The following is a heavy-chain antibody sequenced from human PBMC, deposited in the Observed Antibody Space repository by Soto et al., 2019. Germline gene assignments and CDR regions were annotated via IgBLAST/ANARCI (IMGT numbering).Heavy chain of an antibody. J-gene: IGHJ4*02. CDR3: ARAHDFWGGRQQPIES. Sequence: PSETLSLTCAVSGGSFRGFYWTCIRQSPGKGLEWLGDINHVGITNYNPSLKSRVSITVDTSKSQFSLKLSSVTAAETAVYYCARAHDFWGGRQQPIESWGQGTMVTVSS. V-gene: IGHV4-34*01. CDR1: GGSFRGFY. D-gene: IGHD3-3*01. CDR2: INHVGIT.